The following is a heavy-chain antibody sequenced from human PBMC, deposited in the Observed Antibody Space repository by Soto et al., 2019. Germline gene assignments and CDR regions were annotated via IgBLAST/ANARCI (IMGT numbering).Heavy chain of an antibody. J-gene: IGHJ6*02. Sequence: SETLSLTCTVSGGSSRSGDYYWSWIRQPPEKGLEWIGYISYSGTTYYSPSLKSRVTISSDTSKNQFSLKLSSVTAADTAVYYCARRSSTSSYAMDVWGQGTTVTVSS. D-gene: IGHD2-2*01. CDR2: ISYSGTT. V-gene: IGHV4-30-4*01. CDR3: ARRSSTSSYAMDV. CDR1: GGSSRSGDYY.